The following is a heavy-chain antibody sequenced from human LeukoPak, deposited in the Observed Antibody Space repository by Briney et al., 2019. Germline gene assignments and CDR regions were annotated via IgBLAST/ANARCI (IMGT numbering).Heavy chain of an antibody. J-gene: IGHJ6*02. CDR1: GFTFSSYG. CDR3: AAIFGVVIRYYYGMDV. Sequence: GGSLRLPCAASGFTFSSYGMHWVRQAPGKGLEWVAVISYDGSNKYYADSVRGRFTISRDNSKNTLYLQMNSLRAEDTAVYYCAAIFGVVIRYYYGMDVWGQGTTVTVSS. CDR2: ISYDGSNK. V-gene: IGHV3-30*03. D-gene: IGHD3-3*01.